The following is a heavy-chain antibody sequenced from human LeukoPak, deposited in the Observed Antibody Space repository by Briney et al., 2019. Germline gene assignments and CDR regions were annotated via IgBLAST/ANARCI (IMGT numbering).Heavy chain of an antibody. D-gene: IGHD2-15*01. CDR2: IIPIFGTA. Sequence: EASVKVSCKASGGTFSSYAISWVRQAPGQGLEWMGRIIPIFGTANYAQKFQGRVTITTDESTSTAYMELSSLRSEDTAVYYCAEYCSGGSCYGGYYFDYWGQGTLSPSPQ. CDR1: GGTFSSYA. CDR3: AEYCSGGSCYGGYYFDY. J-gene: IGHJ4*02. V-gene: IGHV1-69*05.